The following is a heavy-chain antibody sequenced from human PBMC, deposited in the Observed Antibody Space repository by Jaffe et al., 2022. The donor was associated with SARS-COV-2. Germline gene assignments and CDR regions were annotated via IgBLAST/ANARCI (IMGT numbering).Heavy chain of an antibody. Sequence: EVQLVESGGGLVQPGRSLRLSCAASGFTFDDYAMHWVRQAPGKGLEWVSGISWNSGSIGYADSVKGRFTISRDNAKNSLYLQMNSLRAEDTALYYCAKDIKGGVDQGGMDVWGQGTTVTVSS. CDR1: GFTFDDYA. V-gene: IGHV3-9*01. CDR2: ISWNSGSI. D-gene: IGHD5-12*01. J-gene: IGHJ6*02. CDR3: AKDIKGGVDQGGMDV.